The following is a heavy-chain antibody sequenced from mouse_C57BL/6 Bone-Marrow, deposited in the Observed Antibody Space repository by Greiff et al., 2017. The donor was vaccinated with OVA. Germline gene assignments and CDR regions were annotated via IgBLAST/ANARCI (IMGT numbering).Heavy chain of an antibody. CDR1: GFTFTSYC. Sequence: VQLQQPGADLVKPGASLKVSCKASGFTFTSYCMHWVKQKPGQGLEWIGRIHPSDSDTNYNQKFKGKTTMTEDKTYSTSYMQLLSLTSEDTAVYSSAIWRHWYFDVWGSGTTVTVSS. J-gene: IGHJ1*01. V-gene: IGHV1-74*01. CDR3: AIWRHWYFDV. CDR2: IHPSDSDT.